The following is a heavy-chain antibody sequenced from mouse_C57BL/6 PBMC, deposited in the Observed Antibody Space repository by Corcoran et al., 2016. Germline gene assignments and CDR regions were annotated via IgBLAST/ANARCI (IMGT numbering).Heavy chain of an antibody. Sequence: QVQLKQSGAELVRPGASVKLSCKASGYTFTDYYINWVKQRPGQGLEWIARIYPGSGNTYYNEKFKGKATLTAEKSSSTAYMQLSSLTSEDSAVYFCAREDYDYDAPFYWGQGTTLTVSS. V-gene: IGHV1-76*01. CDR1: GYTFTDYY. CDR3: AREDYDYDAPFY. J-gene: IGHJ2*01. D-gene: IGHD2-4*01. CDR2: IYPGSGNT.